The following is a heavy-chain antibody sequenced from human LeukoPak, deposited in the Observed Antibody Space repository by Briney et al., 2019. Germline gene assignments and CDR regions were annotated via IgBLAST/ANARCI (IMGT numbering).Heavy chain of an antibody. CDR1: GGSISSSNYY. J-gene: IGHJ4*02. CDR2: IHYSGST. V-gene: IGHV4-39*01. CDR3: ARRSTMVRGAFDY. D-gene: IGHD3-10*01. Sequence: SETLPLTCTVSGGSISSSNYYWGWIRQPPGKGLEWIGSIHYSGSTYYNPSLKSRVTISVDTSKNQFSLKLSSVTAADTAVYYCARRSTMVRGAFDYWGQGTLVTVSS.